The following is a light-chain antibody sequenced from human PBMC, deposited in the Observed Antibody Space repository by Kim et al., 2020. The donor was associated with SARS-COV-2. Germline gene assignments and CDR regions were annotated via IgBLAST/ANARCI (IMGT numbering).Light chain of an antibody. CDR1: RSVSSNY. Sequence: CPGERATLSCRASRSVSSNYLAWYQQKPGQAPRLLIYGASSRATGIPDRFSGSGSGTDFTLTITRLEPEDFAVYYCQQYSSSPVTFGQGTKVDIK. V-gene: IGKV3-20*01. CDR2: GAS. J-gene: IGKJ1*01. CDR3: QQYSSSPVT.